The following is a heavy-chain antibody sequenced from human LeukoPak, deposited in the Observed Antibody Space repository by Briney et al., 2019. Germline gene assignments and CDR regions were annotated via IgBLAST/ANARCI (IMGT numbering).Heavy chain of an antibody. D-gene: IGHD6-13*01. CDR3: ARDPHSSSWYSAKTGTNDY. V-gene: IGHV3-21*01. Sequence: GGSLRLSCAASGFTFSSYSMNWVHQAPGKGLEWVSSISSSSSYIYYADSVKGRFTISRDNAKNSLYLQMNSLRAEDTAVYYCARDPHSSSWYSAKTGTNDYWGQGTLVTVSS. J-gene: IGHJ4*02. CDR1: GFTFSSYS. CDR2: ISSSSSYI.